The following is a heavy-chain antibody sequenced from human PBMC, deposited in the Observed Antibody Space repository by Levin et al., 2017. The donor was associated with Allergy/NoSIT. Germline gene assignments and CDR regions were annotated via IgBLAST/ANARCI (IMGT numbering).Heavy chain of an antibody. CDR3: ARDLAAPAMVFSNAFDI. D-gene: IGHD5-18*01. CDR2: ISSSSSTI. V-gene: IGHV3-48*01. J-gene: IGHJ3*02. CDR1: R. Sequence: RMNRDRQATGKGLEWVSYISSSSSTIYYADSVKGRFTISRDNAKNSLYLQMNSLRAEDTAVYYCARDLAAPAMVFSNAFDIWGQGTMVTVSS.